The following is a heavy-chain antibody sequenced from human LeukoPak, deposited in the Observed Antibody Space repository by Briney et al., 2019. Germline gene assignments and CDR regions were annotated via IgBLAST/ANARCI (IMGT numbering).Heavy chain of an antibody. Sequence: QSGGSLRLSCAASGFTFSSYGMHWVRQAPGKGLEWVAVISYDGSNKYYADSVEGRFTISRDNSKNTLYLQMNSLRAEDTAVYYCAILSAWGQGTLVTVSS. CDR3: AILSA. CDR1: GFTFSSYG. J-gene: IGHJ5*02. V-gene: IGHV3-30*03. CDR2: ISYDGSNK.